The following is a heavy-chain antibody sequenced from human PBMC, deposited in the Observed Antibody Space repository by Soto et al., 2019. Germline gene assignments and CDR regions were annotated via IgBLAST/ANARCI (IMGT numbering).Heavy chain of an antibody. Sequence: QVQLVESGGDLVKPGGSLRLSCAASGFTFSDYYMIWIRQAPGKGLEWVSYISSSSGYTNYADSVKGRFTISRDNAKNSLYLEMNSLRAEDTAVYYCARCYNRNWYFDLWGRGTLVTVSS. CDR3: ARCYNRNWYFDL. V-gene: IGHV3-11*05. D-gene: IGHD2-15*01. CDR2: ISSSSGYT. CDR1: GFTFSDYY. J-gene: IGHJ2*01.